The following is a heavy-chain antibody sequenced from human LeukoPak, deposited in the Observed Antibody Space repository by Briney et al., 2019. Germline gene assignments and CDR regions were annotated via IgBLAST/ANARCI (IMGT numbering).Heavy chain of an antibody. CDR3: ARDGASSGPYWFDP. V-gene: IGHV4-59*12. Sequence: SSETLSLTCTVSGGSISSYYWSWIRQPPGKGLEWIGYIYYSGSTNYNSSFKSRVTISIDTSKNQFSLKLSSVTAADTAVYYCARDGASSGPYWFDPWGQGTLVTVSS. CDR2: IYYSGST. J-gene: IGHJ5*02. D-gene: IGHD6-19*01. CDR1: GGSISSYY.